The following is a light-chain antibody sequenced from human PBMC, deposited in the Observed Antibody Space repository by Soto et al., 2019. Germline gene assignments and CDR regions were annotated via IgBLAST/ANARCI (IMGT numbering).Light chain of an antibody. J-gene: IGLJ1*01. CDR3: SSYTSDWGV. CDR1: SSDVGGYNY. CDR2: EVS. V-gene: IGLV2-14*03. Sequence: QSVLTQPASVSGSPGQSITVSCTGTSSDVGGYNYVSWYQQYPGKAPRLMIYEVSDRPSGVSIRFSGSKSGNTASLTISGLQAEDEADYYCSSYTSDWGVFGTGTKLTVL.